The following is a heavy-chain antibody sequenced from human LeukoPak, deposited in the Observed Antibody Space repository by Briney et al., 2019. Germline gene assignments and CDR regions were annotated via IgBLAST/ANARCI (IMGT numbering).Heavy chain of an antibody. CDR1: GYTFTSYG. J-gene: IGHJ5*02. CDR3: ARFYGDYADNWFDP. Sequence: ASVKVSCKSSGYTFTSYGISWVRQAPGQGLEWMGWISAYNGNTNYAQKFQGRVTMTRDTSISTAYMELSRLRSDDTAVYYCARFYGDYADNWFDPWGQGTLVTVSS. D-gene: IGHD4-17*01. CDR2: ISAYNGNT. V-gene: IGHV1-18*01.